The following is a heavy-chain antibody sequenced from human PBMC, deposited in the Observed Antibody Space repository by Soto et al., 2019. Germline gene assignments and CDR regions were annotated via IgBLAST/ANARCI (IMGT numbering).Heavy chain of an antibody. CDR2: VYYIGRS. CDR3: VRQRTTVITQAYFDY. CDR1: GGSVTNSIYY. J-gene: IGHJ4*02. V-gene: IGHV4-39*01. Sequence: SETLSLTCTVSGGSVTNSIYYWGWIRQSPGKGLEWIGSVYYIGRSYSKSSVKSRVTISVDTSKNQFSLNLNSVTASDTAVYFCVRQRTTVITQAYFDYWGQGALVTVSS. D-gene: IGHD4-4*01.